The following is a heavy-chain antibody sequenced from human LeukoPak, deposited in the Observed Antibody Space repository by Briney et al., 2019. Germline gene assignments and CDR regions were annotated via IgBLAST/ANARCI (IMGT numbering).Heavy chain of an antibody. Sequence: PSETLSLTCAVYGGSFSGYYWSWIRQPPGKGLGWIGEINHSGSTNYNPSLKSRVTISVDTSKNQFSLKLSSVTAADTAVYYCARGDSVVVITTGAFDIWGQGTMVTVSS. CDR2: INHSGST. CDR1: GGSFSGYY. CDR3: ARGDSVVVITTGAFDI. V-gene: IGHV4-34*01. D-gene: IGHD3-22*01. J-gene: IGHJ3*02.